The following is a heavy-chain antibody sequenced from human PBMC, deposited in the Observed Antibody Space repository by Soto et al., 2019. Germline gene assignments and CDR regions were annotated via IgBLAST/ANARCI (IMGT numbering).Heavy chain of an antibody. CDR2: INHSGST. J-gene: IGHJ6*02. CDR1: GGSFSGYY. CDR3: ARGIGGDSYGYSEIFYYYYGMDV. Sequence: SETLALTCAVYGGSFSGYYWSWIRQPPGKGLEWIGEINHSGSTNYNPSLKSRVTISVDTSKNQFSLKLSSVTAADKAVYYCARGIGGDSYGYSEIFYYYYGMDVWGQGTTVTVSS. D-gene: IGHD5-18*01. V-gene: IGHV4-34*01.